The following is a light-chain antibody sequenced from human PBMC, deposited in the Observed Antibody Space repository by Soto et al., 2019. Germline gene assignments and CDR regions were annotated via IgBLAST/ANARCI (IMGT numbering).Light chain of an antibody. CDR2: SAS. CDR1: QSISTY. Sequence: DIQMTQSPSSLSASVGDRVTISCWAGQSISTYLNWYQQKPGTAPRLLIYSASSVKTGVPPRFSGSGSGRDFTLTISSLRPEDIATYFCQQSYTSPPWTVGQGTKVDIK. V-gene: IGKV1-39*01. J-gene: IGKJ1*01. CDR3: QQSYTSPPWT.